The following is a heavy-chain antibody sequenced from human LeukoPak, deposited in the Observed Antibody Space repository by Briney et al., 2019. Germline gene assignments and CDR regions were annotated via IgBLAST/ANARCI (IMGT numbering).Heavy chain of an antibody. CDR3: ARDLPNPYCSSTSCSSDYYGMDV. Sequence: GGSLRLSCAASGFTFSDYYMSWIRQAPGEGLEWISYISSSSSYTNYADSVKGRFTISRDNAKNSLYLQMNSLRAEDTAVYYCARDLPNPYCSSTSCSSDYYGMDVWGKGTTVTVSS. D-gene: IGHD2-2*01. V-gene: IGHV3-11*06. CDR1: GFTFSDYY. J-gene: IGHJ6*04. CDR2: ISSSSSYT.